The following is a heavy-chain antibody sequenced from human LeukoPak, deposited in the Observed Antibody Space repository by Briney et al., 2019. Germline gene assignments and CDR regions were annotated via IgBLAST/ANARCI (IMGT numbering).Heavy chain of an antibody. CDR3: AGALCSGGSCYSFNY. V-gene: IGHV3-21*01. J-gene: IGHJ4*02. CDR1: GLFRPHS. CDR2: IRTGGYI. D-gene: IGHD2-15*01. Sequence: PGGSLRLSCAASGLFRPHSLNWVRQAPGKGLEWLSSIRTGGYIHYAESVKGRFIISRDNARDSLYLQMNSLSAEDTAIYYCAGALCSGGSCYSFNYWGQGTLVTVSS.